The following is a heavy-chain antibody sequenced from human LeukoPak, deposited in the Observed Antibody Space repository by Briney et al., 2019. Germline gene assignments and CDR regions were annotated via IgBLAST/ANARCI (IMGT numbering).Heavy chain of an antibody. V-gene: IGHV5-10-1*01. CDR2: IDPSDSYN. J-gene: IGHJ4*02. CDR1: GYSFTTYW. CDR3: ARAYSRSRFDY. Sequence: GESLKISCKGSGYSFTTYWIGWVRQMPGKGLEWMGTIDPSDSYNNYSPSFQGHVTISADKSISTAYLQWSSLKASDTAMYYCARAYSRSRFDYWGQGTLVTVSS. D-gene: IGHD6-6*01.